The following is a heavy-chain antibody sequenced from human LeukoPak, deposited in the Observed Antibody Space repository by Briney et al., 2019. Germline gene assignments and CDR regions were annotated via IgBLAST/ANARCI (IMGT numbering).Heavy chain of an antibody. CDR2: VSTYNSDT. CDR3: ARDNWNEFDP. J-gene: IGHJ5*02. Sequence: ASVKVSFKASGYRFSSNGISWVRQAPGQGPEWGGWVSTYNSDTNSAPKFQGRVTMTRDTFTSTVYMELRGLRTDDTAVYYCARDNWNEFDPWGQGTLVTVSS. V-gene: IGHV1-18*01. D-gene: IGHD1-20*01. CDR1: GYRFSSNG.